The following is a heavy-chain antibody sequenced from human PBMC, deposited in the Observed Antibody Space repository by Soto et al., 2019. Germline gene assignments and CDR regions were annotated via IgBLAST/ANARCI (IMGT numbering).Heavy chain of an antibody. D-gene: IGHD7-27*01. Sequence: VGSLRLSCASSVFTLSNYWMTWVRQAPGKGLEWVANINKDGSQKNYVDSVKGRFTIARDNGQNSLSLQINSLRVEDTAVYYCVRELGLAHWGQGALVNVSS. J-gene: IGHJ4*02. CDR3: VRELGLAH. V-gene: IGHV3-7*03. CDR2: INKDGSQK. CDR1: VFTLSNYW.